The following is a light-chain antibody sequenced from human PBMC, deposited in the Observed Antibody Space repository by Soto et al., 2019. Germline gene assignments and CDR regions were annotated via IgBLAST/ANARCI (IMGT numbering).Light chain of an antibody. V-gene: IGKV1-39*01. CDR2: AAS. Sequence: DIQMTQSPSSLSASVGDRVTISCRASQGIGSYLNWYQQKPGKAPKLLIYAASSLQSGVPSRFSGSGSGTEFALTNSGLQPEDFATYYCQQSYDTLITFGQGTRLAIK. J-gene: IGKJ5*01. CDR3: QQSYDTLIT. CDR1: QGIGSY.